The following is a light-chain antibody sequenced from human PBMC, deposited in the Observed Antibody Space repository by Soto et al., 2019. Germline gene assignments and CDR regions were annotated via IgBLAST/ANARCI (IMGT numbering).Light chain of an antibody. CDR1: SGHSTYA. J-gene: IGLJ3*02. V-gene: IGLV4-69*01. CDR2: LNNDGSH. CDR3: QTWVTGPPWV. Sequence: QLVLAQSPSASASLGASVKLTCTLSSGHSTYAIAWHQQHPEKGPRYLMKLNNDGSHTKGDGIPDRFSGSSSGAERYLTISSLQSEDEADYYCQTWVTGPPWVFGGGTKLTVL.